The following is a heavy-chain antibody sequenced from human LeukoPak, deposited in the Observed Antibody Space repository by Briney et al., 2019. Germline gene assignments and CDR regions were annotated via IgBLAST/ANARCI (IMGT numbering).Heavy chain of an antibody. CDR3: ARDYYSGGMDV. CDR1: GISFNGYS. V-gene: IGHV3-30-3*01. CDR2: ISHDGTKK. Sequence: GGSLRLSCVASGISFNGYSMNWVRQAPGKGLAWVAVISHDGTKKYYADSVKGRFTISRDNAKNSLYLQMNSLRAEDTAVYYCARDYYSGGMDVWGQGTTVTVSS. D-gene: IGHD3-22*01. J-gene: IGHJ6*02.